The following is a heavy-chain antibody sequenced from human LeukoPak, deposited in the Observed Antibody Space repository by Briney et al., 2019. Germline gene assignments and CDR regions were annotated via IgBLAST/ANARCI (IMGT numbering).Heavy chain of an antibody. D-gene: IGHD3-10*01. CDR2: ISYDGSNK. Sequence: GGSLRLSCAASGFTFSSYGMHWVRQAPSKGLEWVAGISYDGSNKYYADSVKGRFTISRDNSKNTLYLQMNSLRAEDTAVYYCAKPHLMDRGDLYYYYGMDVWGQGTTVTVSS. J-gene: IGHJ6*02. CDR3: AKPHLMDRGDLYYYYGMDV. CDR1: GFTFSSYG. V-gene: IGHV3-30*18.